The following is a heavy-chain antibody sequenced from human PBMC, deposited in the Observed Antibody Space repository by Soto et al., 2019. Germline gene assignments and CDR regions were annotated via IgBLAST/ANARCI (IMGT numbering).Heavy chain of an antibody. J-gene: IGHJ6*02. D-gene: IGHD3-3*01. CDR2: ISYDGSNK. CDR3: AKDDGVDPYYYYYGMDV. CDR1: GFTFSSYG. V-gene: IGHV3-30*18. Sequence: QVQLVESGGGVVQPGRSLRLSCAASGFTFSSYGMHWVRQAPGKGLEWGAVISYDGSNKYYADSVKGRFTISRDNSKNTLYLQMNSLRAEDTAVYYCAKDDGVDPYYYYYGMDVWGQGTTVTVSS.